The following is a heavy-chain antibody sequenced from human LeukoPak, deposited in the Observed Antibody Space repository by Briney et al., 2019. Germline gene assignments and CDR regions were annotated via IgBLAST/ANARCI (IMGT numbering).Heavy chain of an antibody. V-gene: IGHV4-34*01. J-gene: IGHJ4*02. Sequence: PSETLSLTCAVYGGSFSGYYWSWIRQPPGKGLEWIGGINHSGSTNYNPSLKSRVTISVDTSKNQFSLKLSSVTAADTAVYYCARGRQFSYDYVWGSYRYTNRRYYFDYWGQGTLVTVSS. D-gene: IGHD3-16*02. CDR3: ARGRQFSYDYVWGSYRYTNRRYYFDY. CDR1: GGSFSGYY. CDR2: INHSGST.